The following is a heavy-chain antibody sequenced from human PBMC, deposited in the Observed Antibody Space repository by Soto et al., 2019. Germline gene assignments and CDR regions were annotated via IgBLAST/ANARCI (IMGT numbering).Heavy chain of an antibody. CDR1: VYSISSGYY. J-gene: IGHJ4*02. CDR3: ARMAYGDYSVDY. Sequence: SETLSLTCAVSVYSISSGYYCGWIRQPPGKGLEWIGSIYHSGSTYYNPSLKSRVTISVDTSKNQFSLKLSSVTAADTAVYYCARMAYGDYSVDYWGQGTLVTVSS. D-gene: IGHD4-17*01. CDR2: IYHSGST. V-gene: IGHV4-38-2*01.